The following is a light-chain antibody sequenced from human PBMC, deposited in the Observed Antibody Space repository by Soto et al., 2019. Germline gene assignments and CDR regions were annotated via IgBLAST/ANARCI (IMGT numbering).Light chain of an antibody. CDR1: QSITNNY. CDR3: QHDGSSPRT. J-gene: IGKJ1*01. CDR2: GAS. V-gene: IGKV3-20*01. Sequence: EIVLTQSPGTLSFSPGERATLSCRASQSITNNYLAWYQQNAGQVPRLLLFGASTRPTGIPDRFSGSGSGTDFALTITRLEPDEFAVYYCQHDGSSPRTFGQATKVEIK.